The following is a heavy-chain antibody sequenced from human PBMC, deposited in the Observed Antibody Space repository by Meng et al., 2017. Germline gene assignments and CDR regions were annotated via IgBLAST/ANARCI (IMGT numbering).Heavy chain of an antibody. CDR3: AGYSRYSGSWGAFDI. V-gene: IGHV3-66*02. Sequence: GESLKISCAASGFTVSSHYMSWVRQAPGKGLECFSVIYSGGSTYYADSVKGRFTISRDNSKNTLYLQMNSLRAEDTAVYYCAGYSRYSGSWGAFDIWGQGTMVTVSS. CDR2: IYSGGST. D-gene: IGHD1-26*01. J-gene: IGHJ3*02. CDR1: GFTVSSHY.